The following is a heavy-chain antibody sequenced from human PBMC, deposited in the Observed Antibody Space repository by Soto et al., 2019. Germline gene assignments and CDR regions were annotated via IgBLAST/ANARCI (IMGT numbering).Heavy chain of an antibody. J-gene: IGHJ4*02. CDR3: ARGEWVLPI. Sequence: ASVKVSCKASGYTFTSYDINWVRQATGQGLEWMGWMNPTNSQTDYAQKFQGRVALTWDTSISTAYLDLSSLTSDDTAVYYCARGEWVLPIWGQGTLVTVSS. V-gene: IGHV1-8*01. D-gene: IGHD1-26*01. CDR2: MNPTNSQT. CDR1: GYTFTSYD.